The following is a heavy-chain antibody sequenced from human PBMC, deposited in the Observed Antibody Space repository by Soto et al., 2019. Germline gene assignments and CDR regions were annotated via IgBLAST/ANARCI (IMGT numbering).Heavy chain of an antibody. CDR2: ISYDGSNK. V-gene: IGHV3-30*18. Sequence: PVGSLRLSCAASGFTFSSYGMHWVRQAPGKGLEWVAVISYDGSNKYYADSVKGRFTISRDNSKNTLYLQMNSLRAEDTAVYYCAKLLTTAPVSDYWGQGTLVTVSS. J-gene: IGHJ4*02. CDR1: GFTFSSYG. CDR3: AKLLTTAPVSDY. D-gene: IGHD4-17*01.